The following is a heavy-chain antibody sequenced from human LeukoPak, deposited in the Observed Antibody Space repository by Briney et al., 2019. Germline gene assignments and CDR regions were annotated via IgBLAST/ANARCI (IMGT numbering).Heavy chain of an antibody. CDR3: ARVSVVYGMDV. Sequence: SETLSLTCSVSGVSISSDYWAWIRQPPGKGLDWIGYMFYTGSTNYNPSLKSRVTILLATSKKQFSLKLSSVTAADTAVYYCARVSVVYGMDVWGRGTTVTVSS. CDR2: MFYTGST. CDR1: GVSISSDY. V-gene: IGHV4-59*01. J-gene: IGHJ6*02.